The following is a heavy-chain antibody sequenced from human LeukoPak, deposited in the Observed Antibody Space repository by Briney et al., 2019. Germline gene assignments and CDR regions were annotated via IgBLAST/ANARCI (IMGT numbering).Heavy chain of an antibody. D-gene: IGHD2-15*01. J-gene: IGHJ5*02. V-gene: IGHV1-18*01. CDR3: ARDQNVVVVAARGEWFDP. CDR1: GYTFTTYG. Sequence: ASVKVSCKASGYTFTTYGISWVRQAPGQGLEWMGWISAYNGNTNYAQNLQGRVTMTTDTSTSTAYMGLRSLRSDDTAVYFCARDQNVVVVAARGEWFDPWGQGTLVIVSS. CDR2: ISAYNGNT.